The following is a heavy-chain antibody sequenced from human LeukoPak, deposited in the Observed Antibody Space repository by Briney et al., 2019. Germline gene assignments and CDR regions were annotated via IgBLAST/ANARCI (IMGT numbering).Heavy chain of an antibody. CDR3: ARSATVRYWYFDL. CDR2: IIPIFGTA. CDR1: GGTFSSYA. Sequence: SVKVSCKASGGTFSSYAISWVRQAPGQGLEWMGGIIPIFGTANYAQKFQGRATITADKSTSTAYMELSSLRSEDTAVYYCARSATVRYWYFDLWGRGTLVTVSS. D-gene: IGHD4-17*01. J-gene: IGHJ2*01. V-gene: IGHV1-69*06.